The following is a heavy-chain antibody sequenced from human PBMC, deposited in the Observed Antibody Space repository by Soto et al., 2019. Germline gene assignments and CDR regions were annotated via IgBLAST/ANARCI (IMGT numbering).Heavy chain of an antibody. CDR2: IYYSGST. J-gene: IGHJ3*02. V-gene: IGHV4-59*01. CDR3: ARGVRGYYAFDI. D-gene: IGHD3-10*02. CDR1: GGSISSYY. Sequence: QVQLQESGPGLVKPSETLSLTCTVSGGSISSYYWSWIRQPPGKGLEWIGYIYYSGSTNYNPSLKSRVTRSVDTATNQCAQELSSGTAADTAGDYCARGVRGYYAFDIWGQGTMVTVSS.